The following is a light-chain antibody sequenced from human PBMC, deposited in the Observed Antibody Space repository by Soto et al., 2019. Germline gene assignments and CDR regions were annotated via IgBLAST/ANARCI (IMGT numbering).Light chain of an antibody. CDR3: QQYNNWPPYT. CDR1: QSVSSN. J-gene: IGKJ2*01. Sequence: EIVMTQSPATLSVSPGERVTLSCWASQSVSSNLAWYQQKPGQAPRLLIYGASTRATGIPARFSGSASGTEFTLTISSLQSEDFAVYYCQQYNNWPPYTFGQGTKLEIK. V-gene: IGKV3-15*01. CDR2: GAS.